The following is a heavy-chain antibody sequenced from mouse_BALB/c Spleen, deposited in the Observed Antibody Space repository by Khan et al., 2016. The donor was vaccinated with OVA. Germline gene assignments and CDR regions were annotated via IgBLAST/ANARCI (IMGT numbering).Heavy chain of an antibody. CDR2: INSNGGSP. Sequence: EVQGVESGGGLVQPGGSLKLSCAASGFTFSSYGMSWVRQTPDKRLELVATINSNGGSPYYPDTVKGRFTISRDNAKNTLYLQMGSLKAEDTAMYYCARMARTINGGQGTTLTVSS. V-gene: IGHV5-6-3*01. J-gene: IGHJ2*01. CDR3: ARMARTIN. CDR1: GFTFSSYG.